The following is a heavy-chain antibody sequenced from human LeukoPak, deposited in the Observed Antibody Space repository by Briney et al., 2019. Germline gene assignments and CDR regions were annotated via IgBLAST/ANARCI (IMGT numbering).Heavy chain of an antibody. CDR2: INPNSGGT. J-gene: IGHJ4*02. CDR3: ARGRRHTSSGWYYFDY. CDR1: GYTFTGYY. Sequence: ASVKVSCTASGYTFTGYYMHWVRQAPGQGLEWMGWINPNSGGTNYAQKFQGRITMTRDTSISTAYMELSRLGSDDTAVYYCARGRRHTSSGWYYFDYWGQGTLVTVSS. D-gene: IGHD6-19*01. V-gene: IGHV1-2*02.